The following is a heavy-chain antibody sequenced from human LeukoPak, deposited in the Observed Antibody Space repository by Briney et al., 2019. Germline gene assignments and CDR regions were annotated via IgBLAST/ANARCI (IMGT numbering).Heavy chain of an antibody. V-gene: IGHV7-4-1*02. J-gene: IGHJ4*02. CDR3: ARDPGYCGTNTCYRYFDF. D-gene: IGHD2-2*01. CDR1: GYTLTTYA. CDR2: IDTQTGNP. Sequence: GASVKVSCKASGYTLTTYAMNWVRQAPGHGLEWMGWIDTQTGNPTYAQDFTGRFVFSLDTSVSTAFLQISGLKAEDTAIYYCARDPGYCGTNTCYRYFDFWGQGTVVTVSS.